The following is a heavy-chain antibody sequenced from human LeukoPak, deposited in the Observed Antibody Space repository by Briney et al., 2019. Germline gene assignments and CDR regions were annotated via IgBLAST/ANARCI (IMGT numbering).Heavy chain of an antibody. CDR1: GFTFSAYA. J-gene: IGHJ2*01. D-gene: IGHD1-26*01. Sequence: PGGSLRLSCEASGFTFSAYAMTWVRQAPGKGLEWVSSIGSDNKPQYSESVKGRFAISRDNSKNTLYLQKNSLRAEDTAVYYCAKNLLGDAAYSWYFDLWGRGTLVTVSS. CDR3: AKNLLGDAAYSWYFDL. CDR2: IGSDNKP. V-gene: IGHV3-23*05.